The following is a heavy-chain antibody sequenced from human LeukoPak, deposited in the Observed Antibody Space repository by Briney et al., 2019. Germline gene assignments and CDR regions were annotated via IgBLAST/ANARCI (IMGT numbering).Heavy chain of an antibody. CDR2: IIPIFGTA. J-gene: IGHJ4*02. CDR1: RGTFSSYA. D-gene: IGHD3-22*01. V-gene: IGHV1-69*13. Sequence: SVKVSCKASRGTFSSYAISWVRQAPGQGLEWMGGIIPIFGTANYAQKFQGRVTITADESTSTAYMALSSLRSEDTDVYYCARAGETHGKYYYDGSGYPQWLLDYWGQGTLVTVSS. CDR3: ARAGETHGKYYYDGSGYPQWLLDY.